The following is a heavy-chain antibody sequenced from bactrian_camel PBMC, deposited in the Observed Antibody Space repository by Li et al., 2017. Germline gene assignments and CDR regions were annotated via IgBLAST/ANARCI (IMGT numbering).Heavy chain of an antibody. J-gene: IGHJ4*01. Sequence: HVQLVESGGGSVQAGGSLTLSCVVTDYKIRGGCMGWFRQSPGKGREGVATIFPDGNGRPLYADSVKGRFTISRDNAKNTLYLQLNSLKTEDTAMYYCAKVVTYSGGYYYPNTPGPYWGQGTQVTVS. CDR2: IFPDGNGRP. CDR1: DYKIRGGC. D-gene: IGHD2*01. CDR3: AKVVTYSGGYYYPNTPGPY. V-gene: IGHV3S1*01.